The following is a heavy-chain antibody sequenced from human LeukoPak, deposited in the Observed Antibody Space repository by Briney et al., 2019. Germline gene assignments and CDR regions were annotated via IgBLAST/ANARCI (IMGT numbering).Heavy chain of an antibody. Sequence: GGSLRLSCAASGFTFSNAWMSWVRQAPGKGLEWVGRIKSKTDGGTTDYAAPVKGRFTISRDDSKNTLYLQMNSLKTEDTAVYYGNTLGGIAVAGTLGSVDYWGQGTLVTVSS. CDR2: IKSKTDGGTT. J-gene: IGHJ4*02. V-gene: IGHV3-15*01. CDR3: NTLGGIAVAGTLGSVDY. D-gene: IGHD6-19*01. CDR1: GFTFSNAW.